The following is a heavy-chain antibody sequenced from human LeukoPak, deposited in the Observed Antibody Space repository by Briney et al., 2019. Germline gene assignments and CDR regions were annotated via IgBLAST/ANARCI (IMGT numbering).Heavy chain of an antibody. J-gene: IGHJ6*02. CDR1: GFTFSSYN. V-gene: IGHV3-48*02. CDR3: AREDYYYGMDV. Sequence: GGSLRLSCAASGFTFSSYNMNWVRQAPGNGLEWVSYISSSSSTIYADSVKGRFTISRDNAKNSLYLQMNSLRDEDTAVYYCAREDYYYGMDVWGQGTTVTVS. CDR2: ISSSSSTI.